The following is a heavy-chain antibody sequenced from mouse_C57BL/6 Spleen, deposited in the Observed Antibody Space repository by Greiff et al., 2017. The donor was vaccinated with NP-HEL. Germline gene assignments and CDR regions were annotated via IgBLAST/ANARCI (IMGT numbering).Heavy chain of an antibody. J-gene: IGHJ4*01. CDR1: GYTFTSYW. Sequence: VQRVESGAELVKPGASVKMSCKASGYTFTSYWITWVKQRPGQGLEWIGDIYPGSGSTNYNEKFKSKATLTVDTSSSTAYMQLSSLTSEDSAVYYCARSLYYYGSSYDAMDYWGQGTSVTVSS. V-gene: IGHV1-55*01. CDR3: ARSLYYYGSSYDAMDY. D-gene: IGHD1-1*01. CDR2: IYPGSGST.